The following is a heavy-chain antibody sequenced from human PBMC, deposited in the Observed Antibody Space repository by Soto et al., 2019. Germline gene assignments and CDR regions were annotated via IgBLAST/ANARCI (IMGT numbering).Heavy chain of an antibody. CDR2: IIPFFGTA. J-gene: IGHJ5*02. CDR3: AREVEDHRSSSSGGWFDP. V-gene: IGHV1-69*01. CDR1: GGTFSSYA. D-gene: IGHD6-6*01. Sequence: QVQLVQSGAEVKKPGSSVKVSCKASGGTFSSYAISWVRQAPGQGLEWMGGIIPFFGTANYAQKFQGRVTITADESTSTAYMELSSLRSEDTAVYYCAREVEDHRSSSSGGWFDPWGQGTLVTVSS.